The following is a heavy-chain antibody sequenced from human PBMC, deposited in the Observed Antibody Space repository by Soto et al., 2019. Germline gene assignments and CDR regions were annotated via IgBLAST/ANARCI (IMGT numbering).Heavy chain of an antibody. CDR1: GGSISSDASF. CDR2: ISYSGTT. J-gene: IGHJ5*02. V-gene: IGHV4-31*03. Sequence: PSETLSLTCTVSGGSISSDASFWSWIRQLPGKGPEWIAFISYSGTTSYNPSLRSRVTISADTSKSQFSLNLSSVTAADTAVYYCARGGASSKWFDPWGQG. D-gene: IGHD2-15*01. CDR3: ARGGASSKWFDP.